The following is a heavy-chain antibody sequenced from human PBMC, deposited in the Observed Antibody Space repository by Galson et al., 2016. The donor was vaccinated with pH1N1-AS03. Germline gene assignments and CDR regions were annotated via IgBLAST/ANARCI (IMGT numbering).Heavy chain of an antibody. CDR2: IYPGDSDT. D-gene: IGHD5-24*01. CDR3: ARQGRDGYNDYFDY. V-gene: IGHV5-51*01. CDR1: GSIFTSYW. J-gene: IGHJ4*02. Sequence: QSGAEVTKPGESLKISCKTSGSIFTSYWVAWVRHMPGKGLEWMGIIYPGDSDTRYSPSFQGQVTISADRSINTAYLQWSSLMASDTAIYYCARQGRDGYNDYFDYWGQGILVTVSS.